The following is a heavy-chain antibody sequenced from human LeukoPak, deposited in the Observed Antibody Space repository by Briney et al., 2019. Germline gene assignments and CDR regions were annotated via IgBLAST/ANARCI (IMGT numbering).Heavy chain of an antibody. CDR1: GGSISSYY. CDR3: ARGAKYSYYYYMDV. V-gene: IGHV4-4*07. J-gene: IGHJ6*03. CDR2: IYNSGST. Sequence: SETLSLTCTVSGGSISSYYWSWIRQPAGKGLEWIGRIYNSGSTNYNPSLKSRVTMSVDTSKNQFSLKLSSVTAADTAVYYCARGAKYSYYYYMDVWGKGTTVTVSS. D-gene: IGHD5-18*01.